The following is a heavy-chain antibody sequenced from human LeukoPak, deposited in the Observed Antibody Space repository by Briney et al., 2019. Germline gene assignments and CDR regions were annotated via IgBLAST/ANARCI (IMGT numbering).Heavy chain of an antibody. CDR2: INPSGGST. CDR1: GYTFTSYY. V-gene: IGHV1-46*01. D-gene: IGHD4-11*01. Sequence: ASVKVSCTASGYTFTSYYMHWVRQAPGQGLEWMGIINPSGGSTSYAQKFQGRVTMTRDTSTSTVYMELSSLRSEDTAVYYCARDRSNYYYYYHGMDVWGQGTTVTVSS. CDR3: ARDRSNYYYYYHGMDV. J-gene: IGHJ6*02.